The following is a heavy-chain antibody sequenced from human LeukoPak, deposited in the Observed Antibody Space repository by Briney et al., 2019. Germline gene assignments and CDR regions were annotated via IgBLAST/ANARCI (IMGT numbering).Heavy chain of an antibody. Sequence: SETLSLTCTVSGGSISSRPYSWSWIRQPPGKGLEWIGYIFYTGSTNYNPSLKSRVTISVDTSKNQFSLKLNSVSAADTAVYYCARDGAVDILTGYGAFDIWGQGTMVTVSS. CDR3: ARDGAVDILTGYGAFDI. V-gene: IGHV4-61*01. D-gene: IGHD3-9*01. CDR2: IFYTGST. J-gene: IGHJ3*02. CDR1: GGSISSRPYS.